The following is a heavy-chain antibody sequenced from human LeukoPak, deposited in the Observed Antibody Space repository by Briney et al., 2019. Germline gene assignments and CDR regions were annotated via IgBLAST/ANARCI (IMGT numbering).Heavy chain of an antibody. CDR3: ARQPLADYGEDY. J-gene: IGHJ4*02. Sequence: SETLSLTCTVSGSSISSGGYYWSWIRQHPGKGLEWIGYIYYSGSTYYNPSLKSRVTISVDTSKNQFSLKLSSVTAADTAVYYCARQPLADYGEDYWGQGTLVTVSS. D-gene: IGHD4-17*01. CDR2: IYYSGST. V-gene: IGHV4-31*03. CDR1: GSSISSGGYY.